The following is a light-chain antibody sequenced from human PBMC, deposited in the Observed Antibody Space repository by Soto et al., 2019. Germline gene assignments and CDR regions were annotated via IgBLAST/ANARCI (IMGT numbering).Light chain of an antibody. Sequence: EIVMTQSPATLTVSPGERAILSCRASQSVSSNLAWYQQKPGQAPRLLIYGASSRATAIPARFSGSGSATEFTLTITSLQSEDFAVYYCQQYKEWPPKYTFGQRTKLEIK. V-gene: IGKV3-15*01. CDR1: QSVSSN. CDR2: GAS. J-gene: IGKJ2*01. CDR3: QQYKEWPPKYT.